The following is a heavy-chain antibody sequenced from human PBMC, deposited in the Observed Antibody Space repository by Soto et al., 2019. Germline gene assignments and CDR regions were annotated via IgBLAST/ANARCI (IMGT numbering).Heavy chain of an antibody. CDR1: GFTFSDYY. CDR3: ARDPNRMDY. V-gene: IGHV3-11*01. CDR2: ISGSGSVI. J-gene: IGHJ4*02. Sequence: QVQLMESGGGLVKPGGSLRLSCAASGFTFSDYYMSWIRQAPGKGPECVSYISGSGSVIYHADSVKGRFTISRDNAGNSLHLQMDGLRDEDTAVYYCARDPNRMDYWGQGTLVTVSS.